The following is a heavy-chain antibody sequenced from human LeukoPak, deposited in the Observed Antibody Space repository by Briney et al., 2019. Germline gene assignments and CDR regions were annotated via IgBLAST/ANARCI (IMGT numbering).Heavy chain of an antibody. J-gene: IGHJ4*02. CDR2: IYYSGST. CDR3: ARRGYSSSWPTFDY. CDR1: GGSISSSSYY. Sequence: SETLSLTRTVSGGSISSSSYYWGWIRQPPGKGLEWIGSIYYSGSTYYNPSLKSRVTISVDTSKNQFSLKLSSVTAADTAVYYCARRGYSSSWPTFDYWGQGTLVTVSS. D-gene: IGHD6-13*01. V-gene: IGHV4-39*01.